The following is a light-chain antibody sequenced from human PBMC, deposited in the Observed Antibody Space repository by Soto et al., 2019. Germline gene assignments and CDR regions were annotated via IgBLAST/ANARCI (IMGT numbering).Light chain of an antibody. CDR1: QTIHMF. J-gene: IGKJ2*01. Sequence: DIQMTQSPSSLSASVGDSVTVTCRASQTIHMFLNWYQQKPGKAPELLIYHASILQSGVPSRFSGSGSGTDFTLTISSLQIEDFATYYCQQTYSTLPYTFGQGTKLEIK. V-gene: IGKV1-39*01. CDR2: HAS. CDR3: QQTYSTLPYT.